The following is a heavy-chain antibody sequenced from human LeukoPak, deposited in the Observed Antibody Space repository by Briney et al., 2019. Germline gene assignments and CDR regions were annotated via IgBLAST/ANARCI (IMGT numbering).Heavy chain of an antibody. V-gene: IGHV4-39*01. CDR1: GRSISSSSYY. J-gene: IGHJ2*01. CDR3: ARMSVFWYFDL. CDR2: IYYSGNT. Sequence: SETLSLTCSVSGRSISSSSYYWGWIRQPPGKGLGWIGSIYYSGNTYYNPSLKSRVTISVDTSNNQFSLTLSSVTAADTAVYYCARMSVFWYFDLWGRGTLVTVSS.